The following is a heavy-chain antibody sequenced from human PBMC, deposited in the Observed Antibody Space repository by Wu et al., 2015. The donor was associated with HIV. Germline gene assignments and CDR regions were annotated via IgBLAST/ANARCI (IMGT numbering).Heavy chain of an antibody. V-gene: IGHV1-69*13. CDR3: ARDAPNYYGSGSHYYYGMDV. D-gene: IGHD3-10*01. Sequence: QVQLVQSGAEVKKPGSSVKVSCKASGGTFSSYAISWVRQAPGQGLEWMGRIIPIFGTANYAQKFQGRVTITADESTSTAYMELSSLRSEDTAVYYCARDAPNYYGSGSHYYYGMDVWGQGTTVTVSS. CDR1: GGTFSSYA. CDR2: IIPIFGTA. J-gene: IGHJ6*02.